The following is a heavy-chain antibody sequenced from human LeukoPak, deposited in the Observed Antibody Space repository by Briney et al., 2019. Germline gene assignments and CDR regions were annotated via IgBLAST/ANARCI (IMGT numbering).Heavy chain of an antibody. Sequence: SETLSLTCAVYGGSFSGYYWSWIRQPPGKGLEWIGEINHSGSTNYNPSLKSRVTISVDTSRNQFSLRLNSVTPEDTAVYYCARDHAYSSSWYSHLDYWGQGTLVTVSS. CDR2: INHSGST. CDR3: ARDHAYSSSWYSHLDY. V-gene: IGHV4-34*01. D-gene: IGHD6-13*01. CDR1: GGSFSGYY. J-gene: IGHJ4*02.